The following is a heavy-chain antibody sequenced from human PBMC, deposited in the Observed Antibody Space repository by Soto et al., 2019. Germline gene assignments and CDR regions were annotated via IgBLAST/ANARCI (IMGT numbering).Heavy chain of an antibody. Sequence: SSETLSLTCTVSGGSITRNVYYWGWIRQPPGKGLEWIGSISHTGTIYYNPSLKSRVTLSVDTSTNQFSLNLRSVTAADTAVYYCTKVYCIDNTCYRSWFDPWSQGTLVTVSS. J-gene: IGHJ5*02. V-gene: IGHV4-39*01. CDR1: GGSITRNVYY. CDR2: ISHTGTI. CDR3: TKVYCIDNTCYRSWFDP. D-gene: IGHD2-15*01.